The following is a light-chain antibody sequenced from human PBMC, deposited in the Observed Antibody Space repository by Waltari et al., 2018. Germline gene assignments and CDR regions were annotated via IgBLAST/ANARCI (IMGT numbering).Light chain of an antibody. CDR3: QQRSNWPYT. CDR1: QTVRSY. J-gene: IGKJ2*01. Sequence: EIVLTQSPATLSLYPGARATLSCRASQTVRSYLAWYQQRPGQPPRLLIFGASSRATGISAKFSGSGSGTDFTLTVSNLEPEDFAVYYCQQRSNWPYTFGQGTRVEIK. V-gene: IGKV3-11*01. CDR2: GAS.